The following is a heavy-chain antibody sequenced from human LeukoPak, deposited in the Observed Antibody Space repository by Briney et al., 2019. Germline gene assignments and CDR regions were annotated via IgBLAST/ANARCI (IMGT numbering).Heavy chain of an antibody. CDR1: GGSFSGYY. D-gene: IGHD3-3*01. V-gene: IGHV4-34*01. Sequence: SETLSLTCAVYGGSFSGYYWSWIRQPPGKGLEWIGEINHSGSTNYNPSLKSRVTLSVDTSKNQFSLNLTSVTAADTAVYYCAREVPNSGYSTRAIDSWGQGTLVTVSS. CDR3: AREVPNSGYSTRAIDS. CDR2: INHSGST. J-gene: IGHJ4*02.